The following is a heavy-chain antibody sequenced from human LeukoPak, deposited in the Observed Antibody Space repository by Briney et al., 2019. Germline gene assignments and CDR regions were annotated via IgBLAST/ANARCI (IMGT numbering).Heavy chain of an antibody. CDR1: GGSISSGGYY. D-gene: IGHD2-2*01. V-gene: IGHV4-30-2*01. J-gene: IGHJ4*02. CDR2: IYHSGST. CDR3: ARSGYCSSISCSYSFPPDY. Sequence: SQTLSLTCTVSGGSISSGGYYWSWIRQPPGKGLEWIGYIYHSGSTYYNPSLKSRVTISVDRSKNQFSLKLSSVTAADTAVYYCARSGYCSSISCSYSFPPDYWGQGTLVTVSS.